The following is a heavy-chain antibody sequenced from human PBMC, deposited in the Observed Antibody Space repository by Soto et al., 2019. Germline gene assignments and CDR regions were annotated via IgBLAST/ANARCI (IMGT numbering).Heavy chain of an antibody. CDR2: IYYSGST. D-gene: IGHD3-3*01. V-gene: IGHV4-59*01. CDR1: GGSISSYY. Sequence: SETLSLTCTVSGGSISSYYWSWIRQPPGKGLEWIGYIYYSGSTNYNPSLKSRVTISVDTSKNQFSLKLSSVTAADTAVYYCARFSDFWSGREFDYWGQGTLVTVSS. CDR3: ARFSDFWSGREFDY. J-gene: IGHJ4*02.